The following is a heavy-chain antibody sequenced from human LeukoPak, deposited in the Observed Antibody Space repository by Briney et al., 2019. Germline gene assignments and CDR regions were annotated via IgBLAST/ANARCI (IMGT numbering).Heavy chain of an antibody. D-gene: IGHD4-17*01. CDR1: GGSISSSSYY. J-gene: IGHJ5*02. Sequence: SETLSLTCTVSGGSISSSSYYWGWIRQPPGKGLEWIGSIYYSGSTYYNPSLKSRVTLSVDTSKNQFSLKLSSVTAADTAVYYCARHDYGDSDWFDPWGQGTLVTVSS. CDR2: IYYSGST. V-gene: IGHV4-39*01. CDR3: ARHDYGDSDWFDP.